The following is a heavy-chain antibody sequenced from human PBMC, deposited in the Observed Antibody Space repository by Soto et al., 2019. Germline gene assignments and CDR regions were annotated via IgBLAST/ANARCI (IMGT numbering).Heavy chain of an antibody. D-gene: IGHD2-2*01. Sequence: EVQLVESGGDLVQPGGSLRLSCAASGFSFSGHWMHWVRQVPGKGLVWVSRINTDGGSTSYADSVKGRFTISRNNAKNRLFMQITGLRVDDTSVYYCAREAGYCSRTSCYRRAFDTWGQGTMVTVSS. CDR1: GFSFSGHW. J-gene: IGHJ3*02. CDR2: INTDGGST. V-gene: IGHV3-74*01. CDR3: AREAGYCSRTSCYRRAFDT.